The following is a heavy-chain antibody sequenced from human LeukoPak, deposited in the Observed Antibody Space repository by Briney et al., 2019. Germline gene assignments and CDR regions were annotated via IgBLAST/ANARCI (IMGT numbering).Heavy chain of an antibody. CDR2: IYHSGST. J-gene: IGHJ6*03. CDR1: GGSISSGTYY. D-gene: IGHD3-3*01. Sequence: PSETLSLTCTVSGGSISSGTYYWGWIRQPPGKGLEWIGSIYHSGSTYYNPSLKSRVTISVDTSKNQFSLRLSSLTAADTAVYYCFITISRDTAYYYYYMDVWGKGTTVTVSS. V-gene: IGHV4-39*07. CDR3: FITISRDTAYYYYYMDV.